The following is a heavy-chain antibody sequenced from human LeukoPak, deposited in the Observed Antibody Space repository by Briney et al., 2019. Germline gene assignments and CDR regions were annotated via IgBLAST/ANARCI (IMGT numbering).Heavy chain of an antibody. V-gene: IGHV3-30*12. J-gene: IGHJ3*02. CDR3: ARVGRQQLAYDAFDI. D-gene: IGHD6-13*01. CDR1: GFTFSSYG. CDR2: ISYDGSNK. Sequence: PGGSLRLSCAASGFTFSSYGMHWVRQAPGKGLEWVAFISYDGSNKYYADSVKGRFTISRDNSKNTLYLQMNSLRAEDTAVYYCARVGRQQLAYDAFDIWGQGTMVTVSS.